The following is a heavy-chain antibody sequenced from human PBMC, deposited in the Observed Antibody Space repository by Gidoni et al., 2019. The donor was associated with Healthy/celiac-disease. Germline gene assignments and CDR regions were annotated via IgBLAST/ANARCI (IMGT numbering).Heavy chain of an antibody. D-gene: IGHD2-15*01. CDR3: ARVVVAATTPDYYDYYGMDV. V-gene: IGHV4-39*01. CDR1: GCSISSSSYY. CDR2: IYYSGST. J-gene: IGHJ6*02. Sequence: LQLQESGPGLVKPSETLSLTCTFSGCSISSSSYYLGWIRQPPGKGLEWMGSIYYSGSTDYNPSLKSRVTISVDTSKSQFSLKLSSVTAADTAVDYCARVVVAATTPDYYDYYGMDVWGQGTTVTVSS.